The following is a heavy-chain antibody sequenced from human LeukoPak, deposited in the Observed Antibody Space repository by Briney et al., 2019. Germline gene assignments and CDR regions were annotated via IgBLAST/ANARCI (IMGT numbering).Heavy chain of an antibody. CDR3: ASPGGSYPWSFDY. V-gene: IGHV1-69*13. J-gene: IGHJ4*02. CDR2: IIPIFGTA. Sequence: SVKVSCKASGGTFSSYAISWVRQAPGQGLEWMGGIIPIFGTANYAQKFQGRVTITADESTSTAYMELSSLRSEDTAAYYCASPGGSYPWSFDYWGQGTLVTVSS. CDR1: GGTFSSYA. D-gene: IGHD1-26*01.